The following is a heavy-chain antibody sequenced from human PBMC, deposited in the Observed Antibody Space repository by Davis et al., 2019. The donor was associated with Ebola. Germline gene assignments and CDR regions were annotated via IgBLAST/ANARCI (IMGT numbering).Heavy chain of an antibody. CDR1: GGSISSGDYY. J-gene: IGHJ6*03. V-gene: IGHV4-30-4*01. CDR2: IYYSGST. CDR3: ARAPGYCSSTSCPYYYYYYMDV. Sequence: PSETLSLTCTVSGGSISSGDYYWSWIRQPPGKGLEWIGYIYYSGSTYYNPSLKSRVTISVDTSKNQFSLKLSSVTAADTAVYYCARAPGYCSSTSCPYYYYYYMDVWGKGTTVTVSS. D-gene: IGHD2-2*01.